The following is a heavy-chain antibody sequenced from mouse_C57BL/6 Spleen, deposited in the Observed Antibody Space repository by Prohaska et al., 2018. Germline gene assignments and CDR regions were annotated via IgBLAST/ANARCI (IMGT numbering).Heavy chain of an antibody. J-gene: IGHJ3*01. D-gene: IGHD4-1*01. V-gene: IGHV1-18*01. CDR3: ARRTSDWDGFAY. CDR1: GYTFTDYN. Sequence: LKIPCKASGYTFTDYNMDWVKQSHGKSLEWIGDINPNNGGTIYNQKFKGKATLTVDKSSSTAYMELRSLTSEDTAVYYCARRTSDWDGFAYWGQGTLVTVSA. CDR2: INPNNGGT.